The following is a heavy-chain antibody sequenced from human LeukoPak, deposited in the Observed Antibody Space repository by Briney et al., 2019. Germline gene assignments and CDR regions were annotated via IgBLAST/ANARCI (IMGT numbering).Heavy chain of an antibody. CDR2: ISYDGSNK. D-gene: IGHD5-12*01. V-gene: IGHV3-30*18. J-gene: IGHJ3*02. CDR1: SSYY. Sequence: SSYYWGWIRQPPGKGLEWVAVISYDGSNKYYADSVKGRFTISRDNSKNTLYLQMNSLRAEDTAVYYCAKLSGYDYSRAFDIWGQGTMVTVSS. CDR3: AKLSGYDYSRAFDI.